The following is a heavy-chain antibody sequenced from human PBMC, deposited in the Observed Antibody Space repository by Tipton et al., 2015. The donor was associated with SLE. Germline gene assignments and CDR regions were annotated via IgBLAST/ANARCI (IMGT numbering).Heavy chain of an antibody. D-gene: IGHD5-24*01. J-gene: IGHJ2*01. CDR1: GGSFSGYY. V-gene: IGHV4-34*01. Sequence: TLSLTCAVYGGSFSGYYWSWIRQPPGKGLEWIGEINHSGSTNYNPSLKSRVTISVDTSKNQFSLKLSSVTAADTAVYYCATKRWLHRTNWYFDLWGRGTLVTVSS. CDR2: INHSGST. CDR3: ATKRWLHRTNWYFDL.